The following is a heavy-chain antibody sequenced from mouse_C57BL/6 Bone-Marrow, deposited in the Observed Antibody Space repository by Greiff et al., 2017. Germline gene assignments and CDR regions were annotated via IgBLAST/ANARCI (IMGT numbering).Heavy chain of an antibody. Sequence: QVQLQQPGAELVKPGASVKLSCKASGYTFTSYWMHWVKQRPGQGLEWIGMIHPNSGSTNYNEKFKSKATLTVDKSSSTAYMQLSSLTSEDSAVYYCAKRQIYYYGSSYDYFDYWGQGTTLTVSS. CDR2: IHPNSGST. V-gene: IGHV1-64*01. D-gene: IGHD1-1*01. J-gene: IGHJ2*01. CDR1: GYTFTSYW. CDR3: AKRQIYYYGSSYDYFDY.